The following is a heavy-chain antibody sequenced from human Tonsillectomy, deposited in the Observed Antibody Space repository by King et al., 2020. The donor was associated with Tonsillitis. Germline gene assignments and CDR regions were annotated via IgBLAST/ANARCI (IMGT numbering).Heavy chain of an antibody. Sequence: VQLVESGGGLVQPGGSLRLSCAASGFTFSSYWMHWVRQAPGKGLVWVSRISTDGSSTSYADSVKGRFTISRDNAKNTLYLQMNSLRAEDTAVYYCERNAEGDYWGQGTLVTVSS. CDR1: GFTFSSYW. CDR2: ISTDGSST. CDR3: ERNAEGDY. J-gene: IGHJ4*02. V-gene: IGHV3-74*01. D-gene: IGHD3-16*01.